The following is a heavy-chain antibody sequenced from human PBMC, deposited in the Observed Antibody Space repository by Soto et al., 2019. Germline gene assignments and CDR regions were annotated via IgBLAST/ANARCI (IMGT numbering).Heavy chain of an antibody. J-gene: IGHJ4*02. Sequence: SVNVSCKTSGGAFGRYSVSWVRQAPGQGLEWIGGVIPVFNTSNYSLKFQGRVAIFADVSTSTVFMELRSLRSEDTALYYCARGDEMTAVTIFEYWGQGTLVTVSS. CDR2: VIPVFNTS. D-gene: IGHD4-17*01. V-gene: IGHV1-69*13. CDR3: ARGDEMTAVTIFEY. CDR1: GGAFGRYS.